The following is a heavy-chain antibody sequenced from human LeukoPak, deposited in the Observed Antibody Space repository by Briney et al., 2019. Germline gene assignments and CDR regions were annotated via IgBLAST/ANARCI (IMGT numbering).Heavy chain of an antibody. CDR1: EYTFTSYA. V-gene: IGHV1-3*04. D-gene: IGHD6-13*01. CDR3: AREGWEQQLALFYYYGMDV. J-gene: IGHJ6*02. CDR2: INTGSGET. Sequence: ASVKVSCKASEYTFTSYAIHWVRQAPGQRPEWMGWINTGSGETKCSEKFQGRVTLTRDTSGSTAYMELSSLRSEDTAVYYCAREGWEQQLALFYYYGMDVWGQGTTVAVSS.